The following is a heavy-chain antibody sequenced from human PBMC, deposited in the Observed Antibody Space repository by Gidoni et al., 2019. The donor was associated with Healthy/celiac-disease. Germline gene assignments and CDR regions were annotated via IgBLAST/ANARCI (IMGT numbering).Heavy chain of an antibody. CDR3: ARVVPAANYYYYGMDV. V-gene: IGHV4-39*01. D-gene: IGHD2-2*01. CDR1: GVSISSSSYY. Sequence: QLQLQESGPGLVKPSETLSLTCTVSGVSISSSSYYWGWIRQPPGKGLEWIGSIYYSGSTYYNPSLKSRVTISVDTSKNQFSLKLSSVTAADTAVYYCARVVPAANYYYYGMDVWGQGTTVTVSS. CDR2: IYYSGST. J-gene: IGHJ6*02.